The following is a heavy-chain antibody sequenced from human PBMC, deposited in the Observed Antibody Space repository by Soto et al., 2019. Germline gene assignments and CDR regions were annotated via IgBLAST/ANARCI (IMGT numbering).Heavy chain of an antibody. Sequence: QVQLVESGGGLVKPGGSLRLSCAASGFTFSDYYMSWIRQAPGKGLEWVSYLSSSGSTIYYADSVKGRVTISRDNVKNSLYLQMNSLRAEDTAVYYCARDLRGPWELLGDRAFDIWGQGTMVTVSS. D-gene: IGHD1-26*01. J-gene: IGHJ3*02. CDR2: LSSSGSTI. CDR3: ARDLRGPWELLGDRAFDI. V-gene: IGHV3-11*01. CDR1: GFTFSDYY.